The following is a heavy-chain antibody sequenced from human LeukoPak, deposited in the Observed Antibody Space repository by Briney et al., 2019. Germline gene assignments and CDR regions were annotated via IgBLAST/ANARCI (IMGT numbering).Heavy chain of an antibody. D-gene: IGHD3-22*01. CDR3: ASFGSSGYWLDY. V-gene: IGHV3-74*01. J-gene: IGHJ4*02. CDR1: GFTFRNYW. Sequence: GGSLRLSCAASGFTFRNYWMHWVRQVPGKGLVWGSHINNDGTSTSYADSVKGRFTISRDNAKHTLYLQMNSPRAEDTAVYYCASFGSSGYWLDYWGQGALVTVSS. CDR2: INNDGTST.